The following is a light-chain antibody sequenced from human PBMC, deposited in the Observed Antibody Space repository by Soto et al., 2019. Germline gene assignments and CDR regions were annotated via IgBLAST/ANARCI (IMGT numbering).Light chain of an antibody. V-gene: IGKV4-1*01. CDR2: WAS. J-gene: IGKJ4*01. Sequence: DIVMTQSPESLAVSLGERATINCKSSQSVLHSSKNLHQIAWYQQKPGQPPKLLISWASIRGSGVPDRFSGSGSGTDFTLTISSLQAEDVAVYYCQQGYDTPLTFGGGTKVEIK. CDR3: QQGYDTPLT. CDR1: QSVLHSSKNLHQ.